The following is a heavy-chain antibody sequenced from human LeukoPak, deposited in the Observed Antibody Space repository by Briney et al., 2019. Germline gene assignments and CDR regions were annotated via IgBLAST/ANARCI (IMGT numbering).Heavy chain of an antibody. CDR2: ISAYNGNR. CDR3: ARDESRGPYYFDN. CDR1: GYTFSSYG. J-gene: IGHJ4*02. Sequence: ASVKVSCKASGYTFSSYGISWVRQVPGQGLEWMGWISAYNGNRNYAQNLQGRVTMTTDTSTSTAYMELRTLRSDDTAMYYCARDESRGPYYFDNWGQGTLVTVSS. V-gene: IGHV1-18*01.